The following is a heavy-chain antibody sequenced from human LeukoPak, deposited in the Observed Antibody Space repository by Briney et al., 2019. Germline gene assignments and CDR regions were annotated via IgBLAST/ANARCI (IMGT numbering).Heavy chain of an antibody. CDR2: IYYSGST. Sequence: PSETLSLTCTVSGGSISSYYWSWIRQPPGKGLEWIGYIYYSGSTNYNPSLKSRVTISVDTSKNQFSLKLSSVTAADTAVYYCATQGHCSGGSCYPKDYFDYWGQGTLVTVSS. J-gene: IGHJ4*02. D-gene: IGHD2-15*01. CDR1: GGSISSYY. V-gene: IGHV4-59*01. CDR3: ATQGHCSGGSCYPKDYFDY.